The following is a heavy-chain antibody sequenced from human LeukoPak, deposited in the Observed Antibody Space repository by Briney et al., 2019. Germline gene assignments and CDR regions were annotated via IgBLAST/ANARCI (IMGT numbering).Heavy chain of an antibody. V-gene: IGHV3-48*03. CDR1: GFTFSSYE. CDR3: ARGDSGSYYFDY. CDR2: ISSSGSTI. J-gene: IGHJ4*02. D-gene: IGHD1-26*01. Sequence: GGSLRLSCAASGFTFSSYEMNWVRQAPGKGLEWVPYISSSGSTIYYADSVKGRFTISRDNAKNSLYLQMNSLRAEDTAVYYCARGDSGSYYFDYWGQGTLVTVSS.